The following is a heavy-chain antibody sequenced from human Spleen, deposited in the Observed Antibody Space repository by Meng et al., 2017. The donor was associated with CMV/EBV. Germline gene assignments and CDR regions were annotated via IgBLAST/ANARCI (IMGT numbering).Heavy chain of an antibody. D-gene: IGHD6-13*01. J-gene: IGHJ6*02. V-gene: IGHV3-64*02. Sequence: GGPLRLSCTASGFTFSSYAMHWVRQAPGKGLEYVSSISSNGGSTYYADSVKGRFTISRDNSKNTLYLQMGSLRAEDMAVYYCARRYSSSWSRMDVWGQGTTVTVSS. CDR2: ISSNGGST. CDR1: GFTFSSYA. CDR3: ARRYSSSWSRMDV.